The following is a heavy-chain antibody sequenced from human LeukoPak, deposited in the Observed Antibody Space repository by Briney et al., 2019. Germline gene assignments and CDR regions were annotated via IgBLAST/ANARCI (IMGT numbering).Heavy chain of an antibody. CDR1: GGTFSSYA. J-gene: IGHJ5*02. CDR2: IIPILGIA. V-gene: IGHV1-69*04. Sequence: GASVKVSCKASGGTFSSYAISWVRQAPGQGLEWMGRIIPILGIANYAQKFQGRVTITADKSTSTAYMELSSLRSEDTAVYYCARVDAGRYSSGWYTASWFDPWGQGTLVTVSS. CDR3: ARVDAGRYSSGWYTASWFDP. D-gene: IGHD6-19*01.